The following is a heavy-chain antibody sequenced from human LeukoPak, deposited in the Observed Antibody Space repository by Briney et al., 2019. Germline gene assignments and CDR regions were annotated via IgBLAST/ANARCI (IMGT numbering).Heavy chain of an antibody. V-gene: IGHV1-2*06. J-gene: IGHJ4*02. Sequence: ASVKVSCKASGYTFSGHYIHWVRQTPGTPGQGLEWMGRVNPDGGGTNYAQKLQGRVTMTTDTSTSTAYMELRSLRSDDTAVYYCARFKFNGGKDYWGQGTLVTVSS. CDR2: VNPDGGGT. D-gene: IGHD4-23*01. CDR3: ARFKFNGGKDY. CDR1: GYTFSGHY.